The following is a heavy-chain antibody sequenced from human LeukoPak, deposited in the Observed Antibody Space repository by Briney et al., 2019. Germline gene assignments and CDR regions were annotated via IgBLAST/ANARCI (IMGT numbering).Heavy chain of an antibody. V-gene: IGHV1-18*04. CDR1: GYTFTDYF. J-gene: IGHJ6*02. CDR2: ISAYNGNT. D-gene: IGHD1/OR15-1a*01. CDR3: AREAVMPVAPVKIGTSDRPLYEYYGLDV. Sequence: ASVKVSCKSSGYTFTDYFLHRVRQAPGQGLEWMGWISAYNGNTNYAQKLQGRVTMTTDTSTSTAYMELRSLRSDDTAVYYCAREAVMPVAPVKIGTSDRPLYEYYGLDVWGQGTTVTVS.